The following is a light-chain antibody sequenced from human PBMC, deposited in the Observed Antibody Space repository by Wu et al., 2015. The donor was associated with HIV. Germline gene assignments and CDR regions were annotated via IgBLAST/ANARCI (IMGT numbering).Light chain of an antibody. CDR3: QQYNNWLT. Sequence: EIVLTQSPGTLSLSPGDRATLSCRASQRFSSAYLAWYQQKPGQAPRLLIYGASTRATGFPARFSGSGSGTEFTLIISSLQSEDFAVYYCQQYNNWLTFGGGTRVEIK. CDR1: QRFSSAY. CDR2: GAS. V-gene: IGKV3-15*01. J-gene: IGKJ4*01.